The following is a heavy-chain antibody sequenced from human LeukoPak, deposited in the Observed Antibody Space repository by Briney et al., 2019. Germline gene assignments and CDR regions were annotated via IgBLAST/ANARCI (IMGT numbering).Heavy chain of an antibody. Sequence: GASVKVSCKTSGYTFTSYDINWVRQATGQGLEWMGWMNPNTGNTGYAQNFHGRVTMTRNTSISTAYMELSSLRSEDTAVYYCARGVVDDYVWGTYRPYNWLDPWGQGTLVTVSS. V-gene: IGHV1-8*01. J-gene: IGHJ5*02. CDR3: ARGVVDDYVWGTYRPYNWLDP. CDR1: GYTFTSYD. CDR2: MNPNTGNT. D-gene: IGHD3-16*02.